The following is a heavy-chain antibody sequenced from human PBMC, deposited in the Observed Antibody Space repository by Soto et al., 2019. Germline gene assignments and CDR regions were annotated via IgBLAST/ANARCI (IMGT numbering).Heavy chain of an antibody. Sequence: EVQLVESGGGLVQPGGSLRVSCAASGFTFGSYWMNWVRQAPGKGLVWVSRIDSDGSSTTYADYVKGRFTTSRDNAKNTLYLQMSSLRVEDTAVYYCARGRPYGMDVWGKGTTVTVSS. CDR1: GFTFGSYW. CDR2: IDSDGSST. CDR3: ARGRPYGMDV. J-gene: IGHJ6*04. V-gene: IGHV3-74*01.